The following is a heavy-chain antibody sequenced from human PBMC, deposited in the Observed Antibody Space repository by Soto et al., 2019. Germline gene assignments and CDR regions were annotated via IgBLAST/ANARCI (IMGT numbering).Heavy chain of an antibody. V-gene: IGHV1-18*01. CDR2: SNPNNGNT. J-gene: IGHJ5*02. Sequence: ASVKVACKASRVAFSKFIVTWVRQAPGHGLEWMGWSNPNNGNTNSAQKFQDRVTITTDTSASTAYMDLSSLRSEHTAVYYCARGIATGQLDPWGQGTLVTVSS. D-gene: IGHD2-15*01. CDR3: ARGIATGQLDP. CDR1: RVAFSKFI.